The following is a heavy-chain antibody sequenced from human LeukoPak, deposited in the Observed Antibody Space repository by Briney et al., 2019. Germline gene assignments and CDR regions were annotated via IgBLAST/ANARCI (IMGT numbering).Heavy chain of an antibody. CDR2: ISSSSSYI. J-gene: IGHJ4*02. D-gene: IGHD4-17*01. CDR1: GFTFSSYS. Sequence: GGSLRLSCAASGFTFSSYSMNWVRQAPGKGLEWVSSISSSSSYIYYADSVKGRFTISRDNAKNSLYLQMNSLRAEDTAVYYCARGGVTVTTRLGYWGQGTLVTVSS. CDR3: ARGGVTVTTRLGY. V-gene: IGHV3-21*01.